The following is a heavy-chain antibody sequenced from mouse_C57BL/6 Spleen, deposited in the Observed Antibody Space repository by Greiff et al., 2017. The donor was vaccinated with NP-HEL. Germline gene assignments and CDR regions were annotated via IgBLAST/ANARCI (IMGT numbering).Heavy chain of an antibody. Sequence: VQGVESGAELAKPGASVKLSCKASCYTFTSYWMHWVKQRPGQGLEWIGYINPSSGYTKYNQKFKDKATLTADKSSSTAYMQLSSLTYEDSAVYYCARSGGLYYGNPAWFAYWGQGTLVTVSA. CDR2: INPSSGYT. CDR1: CYTFTSYW. V-gene: IGHV1-7*01. CDR3: ARSGGLYYGNPAWFAY. J-gene: IGHJ3*01. D-gene: IGHD2-1*01.